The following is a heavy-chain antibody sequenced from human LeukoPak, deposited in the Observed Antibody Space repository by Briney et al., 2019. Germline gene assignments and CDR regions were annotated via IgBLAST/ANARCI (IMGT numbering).Heavy chain of an antibody. Sequence: GGSLRLSCPASGFTASSNCMTWVRQAPGKGLEWVGRIKSKTDGGTTDYAAPVKGRFTISRDDSKNTLYLQMNSLKTEDTAVYYCTTDLVGGDYWGQGTLVTVSS. J-gene: IGHJ4*02. CDR3: TTDLVGGDY. CDR1: GFTASSNC. V-gene: IGHV3-15*01. CDR2: IKSKTDGGTT. D-gene: IGHD2-15*01.